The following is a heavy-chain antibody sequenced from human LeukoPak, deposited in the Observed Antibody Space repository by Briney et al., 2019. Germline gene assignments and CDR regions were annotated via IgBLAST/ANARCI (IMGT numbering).Heavy chain of an antibody. CDR1: GFTFTNYW. Sequence: GESLKISCQTSGFTFTNYWIGWVRQMPGKGLKWMGIIYPGDSDTKYSPSFRGQVTMSADKSTSTAYLQWGSLKASDTAMYFCARGDASMATGFNYWGQGTLVTVSS. V-gene: IGHV5-51*01. J-gene: IGHJ4*01. CDR3: ARGDASMATGFNY. D-gene: IGHD6-6*01. CDR2: IYPGDSDT.